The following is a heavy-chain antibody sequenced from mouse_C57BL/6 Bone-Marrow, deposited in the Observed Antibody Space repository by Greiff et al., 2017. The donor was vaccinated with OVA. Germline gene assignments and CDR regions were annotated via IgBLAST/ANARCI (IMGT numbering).Heavy chain of an antibody. J-gene: IGHJ4*01. Sequence: QVQLKQPGAELVMPGASVKLSCKASGYTFTSYWMHWVKQRPGQGLEWIGEIDPSDSSTNYNQKFKGKSTLTVDKSSSTAYMQLSSLTSEDSAVYDCARSQIFTTVGATYDAMDYWGQGTSVTVSS. D-gene: IGHD1-1*01. CDR2: IDPSDSST. CDR3: ARSQIFTTVGATYDAMDY. CDR1: GYTFTSYW. V-gene: IGHV1-69*01.